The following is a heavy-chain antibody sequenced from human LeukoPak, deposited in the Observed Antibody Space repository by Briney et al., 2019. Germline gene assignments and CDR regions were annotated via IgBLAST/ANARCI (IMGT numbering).Heavy chain of an antibody. J-gene: IGHJ4*02. CDR3: ARWSRDYYDTSGYYSDY. D-gene: IGHD3-22*01. CDR2: IKQDGSEK. Sequence: GGSLRLSCAASGFTFSSYWMSWVRQAPGKGLEWVANIKQDGSEKYYVDSVKGRFTISRDNAKNSLYLQMNSLRAEDTAVYYCARWSRDYYDTSGYYSDYWGQGTLVTVSS. V-gene: IGHV3-7*01. CDR1: GFTFSSYW.